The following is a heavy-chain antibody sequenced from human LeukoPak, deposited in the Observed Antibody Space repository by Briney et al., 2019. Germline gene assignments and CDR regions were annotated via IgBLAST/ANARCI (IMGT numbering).Heavy chain of an antibody. Sequence: ASVKVSCKASGGTFSSYAISWVRQAPGQGLEWMGRIIPIFGTANYAQKFQGRVTINTDESTSTAYMELSSLRSEDTAVYYCARVPLGGEYYFDYWGQGTLVTVSS. V-gene: IGHV1-69*05. J-gene: IGHJ4*02. CDR2: IIPIFGTA. CDR1: GGTFSSYA. CDR3: ARVPLGGEYYFDY. D-gene: IGHD3-16*01.